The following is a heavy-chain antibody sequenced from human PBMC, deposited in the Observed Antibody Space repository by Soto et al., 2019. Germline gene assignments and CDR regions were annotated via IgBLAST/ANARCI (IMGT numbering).Heavy chain of an antibody. J-gene: IGHJ4*02. CDR2: IYTGGST. V-gene: IGHV3-66*01. D-gene: IGHD3-9*01. CDR3: ARSNPLRYFDWLLSDGPFDY. CDR1: GFTVSSNY. Sequence: GGSLRLSCAASGFTVSSNYMSWVRQAPGKGLEWVSVIYTGGSTYYADSVKGRFTISRDNSKNTLYLQMNSLRAEDTAVYYCARSNPLRYFDWLLSDGPFDYWGQGTLVTVSS.